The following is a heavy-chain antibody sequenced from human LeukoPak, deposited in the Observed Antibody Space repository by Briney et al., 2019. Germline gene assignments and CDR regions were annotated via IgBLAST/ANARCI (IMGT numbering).Heavy chain of an antibody. CDR1: GFTFSKYA. CDR3: ARADYYETSGPFGY. J-gene: IGHJ4*02. CDR2: ISYNSNYI. V-gene: IGHV3-21*01. Sequence: GGSLRLSCAASGFTFSKYAMTWVRQAPGKGLEWVSFISYNSNYIFYADSVKGRFTISRDSAKNSLYLQMNSLRAEDTAVYYCARADYYETSGPFGYWGQGTLVIVSS. D-gene: IGHD3-22*01.